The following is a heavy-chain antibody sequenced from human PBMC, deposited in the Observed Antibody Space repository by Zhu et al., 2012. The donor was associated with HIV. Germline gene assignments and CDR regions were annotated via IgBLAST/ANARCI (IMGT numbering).Heavy chain of an antibody. CDR1: GGSISSHY. V-gene: IGHV4-59*11. CDR3: AGSSGYYFY. Sequence: QVQLQESGPGLVKPSETLSLTCTVSGGSISSHYWSWIRRPPGKGLEWIGYIYYSGSTNYNPSLKSRVTISVDTSKNQFSLKLSSVTAADTAVYYCAGSSGYYFYWGQGTLVTVSS. J-gene: IGHJ4*02. CDR2: IYYSGST. D-gene: IGHD3-22*01.